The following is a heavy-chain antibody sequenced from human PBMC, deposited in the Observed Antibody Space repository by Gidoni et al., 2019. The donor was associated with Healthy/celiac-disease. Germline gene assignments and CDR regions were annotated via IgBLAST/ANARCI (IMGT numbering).Heavy chain of an antibody. CDR1: GFTFRSYW. CDR2: INSDGSST. Sequence: EVQLVESGGGLVQPGGSLRLSCAASGFTFRSYWMHWVRQAPGKGLVWVSRINSDGSSTSYADSVKGRFTISRDNAKNTLYLQMNSLRAEDTAVYYCARESSGYSSSWYRGRYDYYYMDVWGKGTTVTVSS. D-gene: IGHD6-13*01. J-gene: IGHJ6*03. V-gene: IGHV3-74*01. CDR3: ARESSGYSSSWYRGRYDYYYMDV.